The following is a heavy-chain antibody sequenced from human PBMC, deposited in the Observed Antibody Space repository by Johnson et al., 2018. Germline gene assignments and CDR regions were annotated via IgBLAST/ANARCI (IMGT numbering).Heavy chain of an antibody. Sequence: VQLVESGGGLIQPGESLRLSCAASGFILSSNYMSWVRQAPGKGLEWVSIIYSGGSTYYADSVNGRFTISRDNSKNTLYLKMNSLRAEAMAIYFCASHPRDGYNRAFDSWGQGSMITVSS. J-gene: IGHJ3*02. D-gene: IGHD5-24*01. CDR2: IYSGGST. CDR3: ASHPRDGYNRAFDS. V-gene: IGHV3-53*01. CDR1: GFILSSNY.